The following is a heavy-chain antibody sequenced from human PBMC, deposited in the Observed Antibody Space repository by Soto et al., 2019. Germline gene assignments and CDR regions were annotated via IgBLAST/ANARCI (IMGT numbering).Heavy chain of an antibody. CDR1: GFTLSRHW. CDR2: IKHDGTEI. CDR3: ARTIGGADAF. V-gene: IGHV3-7*01. Sequence: EVQLVESGGGLVQPGGSLRLSCAASGFTLSRHWMHWVRQTPGRGLEWVANIKHDGTEIYYVDSVKGRFTISRDNAQNSLYLQMNSLRAEDTAVYFCARTIGGADAFWCQGTLVTVSS. D-gene: IGHD6-13*01. J-gene: IGHJ4*02.